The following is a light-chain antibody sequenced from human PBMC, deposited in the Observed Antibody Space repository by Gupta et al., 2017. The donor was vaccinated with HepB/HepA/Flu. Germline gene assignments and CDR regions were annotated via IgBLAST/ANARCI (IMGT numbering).Light chain of an antibody. CDR1: QGIRND. Sequence: AIKMTHSPSSMSASVGDRVTITCRARQGIRNDLGWYQQKPGKAPKPLIYAASYLQSGVPSRFSGSGSGTDFTLTISSLQPEDVATYFWLQDDSYPLTFGGGTKVEIK. CDR2: AAS. CDR3: LQDDSYPLT. J-gene: IGKJ4*01. V-gene: IGKV1-6*01.